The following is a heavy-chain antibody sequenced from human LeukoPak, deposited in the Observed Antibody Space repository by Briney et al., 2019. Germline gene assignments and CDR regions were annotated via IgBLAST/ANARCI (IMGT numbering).Heavy chain of an antibody. V-gene: IGHV4-4*02. CDR2: IHHSGST. CDR1: GDSISSNYW. D-gene: IGHD2-15*01. CDR3: AGDLVENSRGHDF. Sequence: SETLSLTCAVSGDSISSNYWWTWVRQPPGKGLEWIGEIHHSGSTYYNPSLKSRVTISGDTSKNRFSLKLSSVTAADTAVYYCAGDLVENSRGHDFWGQGILVIVSS. J-gene: IGHJ4*02.